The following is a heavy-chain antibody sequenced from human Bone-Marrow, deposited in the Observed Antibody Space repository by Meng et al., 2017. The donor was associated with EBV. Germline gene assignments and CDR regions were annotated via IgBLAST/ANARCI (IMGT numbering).Heavy chain of an antibody. D-gene: IGHD1-26*01. Sequence: EVQLVESGGGLVKPGGSRRLSCAASGFTFSSYSMNWVRQAPGKGLEWVSSISSSSSYIYYADSVKGRFTISRDNAKNSLYLQMNSLRAEDTAVYYCARDGEELAGNWFDPWGQGTLVTVSS. J-gene: IGHJ5*02. CDR2: ISSSSSYI. CDR3: ARDGEELAGNWFDP. CDR1: GFTFSSYS. V-gene: IGHV3-21*01.